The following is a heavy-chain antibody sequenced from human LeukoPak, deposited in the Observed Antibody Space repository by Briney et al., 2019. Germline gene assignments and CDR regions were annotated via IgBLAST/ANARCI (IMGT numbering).Heavy chain of an antibody. CDR1: GYTFTGYY. J-gene: IGHJ4*02. V-gene: IGHV1-2*02. Sequence: ASVKVSCKASGYTFTGYYMHWVRQAPGQGLEWMGWINPNSGGTTYAQKFQGRVTMTRDTSISTAYMELSRLRSDDTAVYYCARGYDSSGWKGDYWGQGTLVTVSS. CDR2: INPNSGGT. CDR3: ARGYDSSGWKGDY. D-gene: IGHD3-22*01.